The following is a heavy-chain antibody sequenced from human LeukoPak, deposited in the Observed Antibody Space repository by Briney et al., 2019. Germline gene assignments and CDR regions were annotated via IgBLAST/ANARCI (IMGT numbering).Heavy chain of an antibody. V-gene: IGHV4-34*01. CDR2: INHSGST. CDR1: GESFSGYY. CDR3: ARKMRWGFDY. J-gene: IGHJ4*02. D-gene: IGHD4-23*01. Sequence: SETLSLTCAVYGESFSGYYWSWIRQPPGKGLEWIGEINHSGSTNYNPSLKSRVTISVDTSKNQFSLKLSSVTAADTAVYYCARKMRWGFDYWGQGTLVTVSS.